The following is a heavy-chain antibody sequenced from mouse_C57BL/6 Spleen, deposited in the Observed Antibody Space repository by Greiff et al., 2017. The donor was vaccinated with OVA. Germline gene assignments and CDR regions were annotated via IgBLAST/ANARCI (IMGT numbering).Heavy chain of an antibody. CDR1: GFTFSDYY. D-gene: IGHD2-3*01. J-gene: IGHJ1*03. CDR2: INYDGSST. CDR3: ARDDGRWYFDV. V-gene: IGHV5-16*01. Sequence: EVQLVESEGGLVQPGSSMKLSCTASGFTFSDYYMAWVRQVPEKGLEWVANINYDGSSTYYLDSLKSRFIISRDNAKNILYLQMSSLKSEDTATYYCARDDGRWYFDVWGTGTTVTVSS.